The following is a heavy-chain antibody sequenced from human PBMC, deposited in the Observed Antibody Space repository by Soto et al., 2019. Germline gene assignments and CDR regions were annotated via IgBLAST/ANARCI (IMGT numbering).Heavy chain of an antibody. CDR2: ISKSDYT. D-gene: IGHD1-26*01. J-gene: IGHJ5*02. V-gene: IGHV3-21*04. CDR1: GFAFNNYG. Sequence: GGSLRLSCTVSGFAFNNYGINWVRQAPGKGLEWVSSISKSDYTYYSDSVKGRFTISRDNAKNSVSLQMNTLRVEDTAIYYCAKDRMGASGWFDPWGQGTPVTVSS. CDR3: AKDRMGASGWFDP.